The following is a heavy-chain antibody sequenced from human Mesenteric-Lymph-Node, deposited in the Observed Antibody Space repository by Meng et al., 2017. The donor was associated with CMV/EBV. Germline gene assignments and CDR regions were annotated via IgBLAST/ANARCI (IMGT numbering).Heavy chain of an antibody. J-gene: IGHJ3*02. V-gene: IGHV4-61*08. D-gene: IGHD3-10*01. CDR3: ARPTLLADAFDI. Sequence: SETLSLTCTVPSGSVSTAGYYWSWIRQPPGKGLEWIAYIYYSGTTNYNPSLKSRVTISVDTSKNQFSLKLSSVTAADTAVYYCARPTLLADAFDIWGQGTMVTVSS. CDR2: IYYSGTT. CDR1: SGSVSTAGYY.